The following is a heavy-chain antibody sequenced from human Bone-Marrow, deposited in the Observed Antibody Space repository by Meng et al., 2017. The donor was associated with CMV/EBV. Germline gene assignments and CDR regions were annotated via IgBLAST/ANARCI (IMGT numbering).Heavy chain of an antibody. CDR1: GYTFTNYG. V-gene: IGHV1-18*01. CDR2: ISGKNGNT. Sequence: ASVQVSCKTSGYTFTNYGITWVRQAPGQGLEWMGLISGKNGNTKYAQNFQGKVTMTTDTATRTAYMEVRSMSFDDTAVYYCVREGVVVPAATGFDPWGQGTLVTVSS. D-gene: IGHD2-2*01. CDR3: VREGVVVPAATGFDP. J-gene: IGHJ5*02.